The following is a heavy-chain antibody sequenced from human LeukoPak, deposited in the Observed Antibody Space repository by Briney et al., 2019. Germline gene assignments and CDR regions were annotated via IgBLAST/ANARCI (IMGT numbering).Heavy chain of an antibody. CDR3: AKTPQGYSTYYDY. Sequence: PGGSLRLSCAASGFTFNNCAMSWVRQAPRKGLEWVSTISGGGDGAFYVDSVKGRCTISRDNSGKTRSLQMNGLRDEDTAVYFCAKTPQGYSTYYDYWGQGALVTVSS. V-gene: IGHV3-23*01. CDR2: ISGGGDGA. D-gene: IGHD5-12*01. J-gene: IGHJ4*02. CDR1: GFTFNNCA.